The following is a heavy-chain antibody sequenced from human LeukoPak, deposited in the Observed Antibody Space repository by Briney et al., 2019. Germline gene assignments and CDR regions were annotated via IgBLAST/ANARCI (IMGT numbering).Heavy chain of an antibody. D-gene: IGHD3-22*01. Sequence: PGGSLRLSCAASGFTFSSYAMSWVRQAPGKGLEWVSAISGSGGSTYYADSVKGRFTISRDNSKNTLYLQMNSLRAEDTAVYYCAKDIGSGTTMIVYLGFDYWGQGTLVTVSS. CDR1: GFTFSSYA. CDR3: AKDIGSGTTMIVYLGFDY. V-gene: IGHV3-23*01. CDR2: ISGSGGST. J-gene: IGHJ4*02.